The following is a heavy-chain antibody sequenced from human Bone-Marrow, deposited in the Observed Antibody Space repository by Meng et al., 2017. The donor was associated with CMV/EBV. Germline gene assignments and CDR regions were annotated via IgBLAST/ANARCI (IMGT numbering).Heavy chain of an antibody. Sequence: SETLSLTCTVSGGSISSYYWSWIRQPPGKGLEWIGYIYYSGSTNYNPSLKSRVTISVDTSKNQFSLKLSSVTAADTAVYYCAREGSGYGGWFDPWGQGTLVTVYS. V-gene: IGHV4-59*01. CDR1: GGSISSYY. CDR2: IYYSGST. D-gene: IGHD5-12*01. J-gene: IGHJ5*02. CDR3: AREGSGYGGWFDP.